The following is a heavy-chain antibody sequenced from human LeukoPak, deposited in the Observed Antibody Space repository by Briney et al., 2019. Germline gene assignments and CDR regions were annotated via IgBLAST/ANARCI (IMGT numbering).Heavy chain of an antibody. CDR2: ISSSRSTV. D-gene: IGHD6-13*01. CDR1: GFTFSSYS. J-gene: IGHJ4*02. Sequence: GGSLRLSCAASGFTFSSYSMNWVRQAPGKGLEWVSYISSSRSTVYYADSVRGRFAISRDNAKNSLYLQMNSLRAEDTAVYYCARDEAAAGPRPFDYWGQGTLVTVSS. V-gene: IGHV3-48*01. CDR3: ARDEAAAGPRPFDY.